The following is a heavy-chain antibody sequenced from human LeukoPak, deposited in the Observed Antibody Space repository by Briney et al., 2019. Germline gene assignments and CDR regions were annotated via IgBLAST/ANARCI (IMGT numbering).Heavy chain of an antibody. Sequence: SETLSLTCAVYGGSFSGYYWRWIRQPPGKGLEWIGEINHSGSTNYNPSLQSRVTISVDTSKTQFSLKLSSVTAADTAVYYCANRPTCSGGSCYSGRYNWFDPWGQGTLVTVSS. CDR1: GGSFSGYY. D-gene: IGHD2-15*01. CDR2: INHSGST. J-gene: IGHJ5*02. V-gene: IGHV4-34*01. CDR3: ANRPTCSGGSCYSGRYNWFDP.